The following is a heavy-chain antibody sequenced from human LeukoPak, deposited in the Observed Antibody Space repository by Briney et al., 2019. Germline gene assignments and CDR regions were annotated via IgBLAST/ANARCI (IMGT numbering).Heavy chain of an antibody. CDR2: IYYSGST. CDR1: GGSISSSSYY. J-gene: IGHJ5*02. D-gene: IGHD3-3*01. V-gene: IGHV4-39*01. Sequence: SETLSLTCTVSGGSISSSSYYWGWIRQPPGKGLGWIGSIYYSGSTYYNPSLKSRVTISVDTSKNQFSLKLSSVTAADTAVYYCARQVFGPTIFGVVIPNWFDPWGQGTLVTVSS. CDR3: ARQVFGPTIFGVVIPNWFDP.